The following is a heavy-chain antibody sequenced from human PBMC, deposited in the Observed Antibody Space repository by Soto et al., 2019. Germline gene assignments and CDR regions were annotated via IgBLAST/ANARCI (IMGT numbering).Heavy chain of an antibody. D-gene: IGHD3-22*01. Sequence: SETLSLTCTVSGGSISSGGYYWSWIRQHPGKGLEWIGYIYYSGSTYYNPSLKNRVTISVDTSKNQFSLKLSSVTAADTAVYYFASYYYDSSGYSREAGDYYYYGMDVWGQGTTVTVSS. CDR1: GGSISSGGYY. V-gene: IGHV4-31*03. CDR2: IYYSGST. J-gene: IGHJ6*02. CDR3: ASYYYDSSGYSREAGDYYYYGMDV.